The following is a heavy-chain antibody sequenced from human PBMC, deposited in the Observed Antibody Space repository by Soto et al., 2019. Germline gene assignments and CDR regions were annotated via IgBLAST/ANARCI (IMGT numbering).Heavy chain of an antibody. J-gene: IGHJ4*02. V-gene: IGHV3-23*01. CDR2: ISGSGGST. Sequence: AGGSLRLSCAASGFTFSSYAMSWVRQAPGKGLEWVSAISGSGGSTYYADSVKGRFTISRDNSKNTLYLQMNSLRAEDTAVYYCAKVPRYYDSSGSFDYWGQGTLVTVSS. CDR1: GFTFSSYA. D-gene: IGHD3-22*01. CDR3: AKVPRYYDSSGSFDY.